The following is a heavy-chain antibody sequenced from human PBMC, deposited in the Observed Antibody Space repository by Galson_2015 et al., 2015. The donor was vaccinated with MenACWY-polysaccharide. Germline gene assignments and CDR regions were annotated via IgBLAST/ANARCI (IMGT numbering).Heavy chain of an antibody. J-gene: IGHJ4*02. CDR2: IYYSGGT. D-gene: IGHD3-22*01. CDR1: GGSVSSRSYF. Sequence: ETLSLTCTVSGGSVSSRSYFWGWIRQPPGKGLEWIGSIYYSGGTYYNPSLKSRVTISVDTSKNQFSLQLSSVTAADTAVYYCARTFTSGYYYVGYWGQGTLVTVSS. V-gene: IGHV4-39*01. CDR3: ARTFTSGYYYVGY.